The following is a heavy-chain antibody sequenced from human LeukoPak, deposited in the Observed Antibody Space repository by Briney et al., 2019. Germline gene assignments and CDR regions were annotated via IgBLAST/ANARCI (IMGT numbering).Heavy chain of an antibody. J-gene: IGHJ4*02. CDR3: ARDSTVRGCDY. Sequence: GGSLRLSCAASGFIFITYSMNWVRQAPGKGLEWVSSISSSSDYIYYADSVKGRITISRDNAKNSLYLQMNSLRAEDTAVYYCARDSTVRGCDYWGQGTLVTVSS. CDR1: GFIFITYS. D-gene: IGHD3-10*02. CDR2: ISSSSDYI. V-gene: IGHV3-21*04.